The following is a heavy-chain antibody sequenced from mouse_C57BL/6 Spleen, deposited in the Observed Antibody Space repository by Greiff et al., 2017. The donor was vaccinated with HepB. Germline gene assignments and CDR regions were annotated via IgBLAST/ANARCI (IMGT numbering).Heavy chain of an antibody. CDR2: IYPGDGDT. V-gene: IGHV1-80*01. Sequence: QVQLKESGAELVKPGASVKISCKASGYAFSSYWMNWVKQRPGKGLEWIGQIYPGDGDTNYNGKFKGKATLTADKSSSTAYMQLSSLTSEDSAVYFCARCDDYDRNWFAYWGQGTLVTVSA. CDR1: GYAFSSYW. J-gene: IGHJ3*01. CDR3: ARCDDYDRNWFAY. D-gene: IGHD2-4*01.